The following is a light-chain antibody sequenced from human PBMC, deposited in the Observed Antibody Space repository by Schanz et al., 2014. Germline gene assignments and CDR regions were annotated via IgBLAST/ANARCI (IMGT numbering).Light chain of an antibody. CDR2: WAS. Sequence: DIVMTQSPDSLAVSLGERATINCKSSQSVLFSASNRDHLSWYQQKPGQPPKLLIYWASTRESGVPDRFSGSGSGTDFTLTISSLQAEDVAVYYCQQYYSTPPTFGPGTKVDNK. V-gene: IGKV4-1*01. CDR1: QSVLFSASNRDH. CDR3: QQYYSTPPT. J-gene: IGKJ3*01.